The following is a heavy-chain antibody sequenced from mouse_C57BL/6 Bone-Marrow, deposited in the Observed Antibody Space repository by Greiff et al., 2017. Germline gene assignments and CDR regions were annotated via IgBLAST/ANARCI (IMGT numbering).Heavy chain of an antibody. V-gene: IGHV1-72*01. D-gene: IGHD1-1*01. CDR1: GYTFTSYW. J-gene: IGHJ1*03. CDR2: IDPNSGGT. CDR3: AIITTVVATRWYVDV. Sequence: QVQLQQPGAELVKPGASVKLSCKASGYTFTSYWMHWVKQRPGRGLEWIGRIDPNSGGTKYNEKFKSKATLTVDKPSSTAYMQLSSLTSEDSSVYYGAIITTVVATRWYVDVWGTGTTVTVSS.